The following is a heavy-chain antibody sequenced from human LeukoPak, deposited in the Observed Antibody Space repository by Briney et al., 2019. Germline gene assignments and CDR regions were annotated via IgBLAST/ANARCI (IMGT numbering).Heavy chain of an antibody. D-gene: IGHD6-6*01. J-gene: IGHJ4*02. CDR3: ARGSSSSSFFFDY. Sequence: PSETLSLTCTVSGGSISSYYWSWIRQPPGKGLEWIGYIYYSGSTNYNPSLKSRVTISVDTSKNQFSLKLSSVTAADTAEYYCARGSSSSSFFFDYWGQGTLVTVSS. V-gene: IGHV4-59*01. CDR1: GGSISSYY. CDR2: IYYSGST.